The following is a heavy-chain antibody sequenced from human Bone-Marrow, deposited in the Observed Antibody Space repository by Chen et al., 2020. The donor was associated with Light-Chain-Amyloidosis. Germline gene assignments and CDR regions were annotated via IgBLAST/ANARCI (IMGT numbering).Heavy chain of an antibody. D-gene: IGHD3-9*01. Sequence: YAMSWVRQAPGKGLEWVSTISGSGGSRYYGDSVKGRLTISRDNSKNALFLQMNSLRAEDTAVYYCAKDISYDDILPGYPANAFDIWGQGTMVTVSS. V-gene: IGHV3-23*01. CDR1: YA. CDR3: AKDISYDDILPGYPANAFDI. J-gene: IGHJ3*02. CDR2: ISGSGGSR.